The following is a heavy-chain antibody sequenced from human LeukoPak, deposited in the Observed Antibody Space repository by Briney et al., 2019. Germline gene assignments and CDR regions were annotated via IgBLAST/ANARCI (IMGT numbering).Heavy chain of an antibody. CDR2: IYPGDSDT. J-gene: IGHJ4*02. V-gene: IGHV5-51*01. D-gene: IGHD3-22*01. CDR3: TRQGVYYSDSSAYYY. Sequence: GVSLKISCKGSGYRFTNYWIAWVRQIPGKGLELMGSIYPGDSDTRYSPSFQGQVTISADKSITTAYLQWNSLKASDTAKYYCTRQGVYYSDSSAYYYWGQGTLVTVSS. CDR1: GYRFTNYW.